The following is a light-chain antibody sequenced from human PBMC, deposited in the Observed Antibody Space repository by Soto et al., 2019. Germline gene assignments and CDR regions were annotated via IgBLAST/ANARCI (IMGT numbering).Light chain of an antibody. CDR3: QQSYSTVWT. CDR1: QSISNY. Sequence: DIQMTQSPSSLSASVGDRVTITCRASQSISNYLNWYQQKPGKAPKLLIYAASSLQSGVPSRFSGSGSGTDFTLTISSLQPVDFATYYCQQSYSTVWTFGQGTKVEIK. J-gene: IGKJ1*01. V-gene: IGKV1-39*01. CDR2: AAS.